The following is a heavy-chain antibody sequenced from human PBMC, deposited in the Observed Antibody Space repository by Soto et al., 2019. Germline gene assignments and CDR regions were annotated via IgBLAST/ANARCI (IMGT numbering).Heavy chain of an antibody. CDR1: GFTFSSYA. Sequence: QVQLVESGGGVVQPGRSLRLSCEASGFTFSSYAMHWVRQAPGKGLEWVAVISYDGSNKYYADSVKGRFTISRDNSKNTLHLQMNSLRAEDTAVYYCAREGLNPPDWLPDAFDIWGQGTMVTVSS. CDR3: AREGLNPPDWLPDAFDI. V-gene: IGHV3-30-3*01. J-gene: IGHJ3*02. D-gene: IGHD3-9*01. CDR2: ISYDGSNK.